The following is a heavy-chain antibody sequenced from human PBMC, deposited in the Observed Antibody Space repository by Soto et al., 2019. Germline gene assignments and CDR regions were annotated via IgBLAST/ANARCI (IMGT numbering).Heavy chain of an antibody. CDR2: INPNSGGT. V-gene: IGHV1-2*04. CDR1: GYTFTGYY. D-gene: IGHD5-18*01. J-gene: IGHJ5*02. Sequence: ASVKVSCKASGYTFTGYYMHWVRQAPGQGLEWMGWINPNSGGTNYAQKFQGWVTISVDTSKNQFSLKLSSVTAADTAVYYCARGRKKGYSYGSGFDPWGQGTLVTVSS. CDR3: ARGRKKGYSYGSGFDP.